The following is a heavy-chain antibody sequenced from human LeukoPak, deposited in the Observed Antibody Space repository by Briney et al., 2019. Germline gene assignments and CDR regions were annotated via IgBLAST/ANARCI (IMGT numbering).Heavy chain of an antibody. CDR2: IYYSGST. Sequence: SETLSLTCTVSGGSISSSSYYWGWIRQPPGKGLEWIGSIYYSGSTYYNPSLKSRVTISVDTSKNQFSLKLSSVTAADTAVYYCARLGNRTNGVCYTGPVGYWGQGTLVTVSS. CDR3: ARLGNRTNGVCYTGPVGY. J-gene: IGHJ4*02. CDR1: GGSISSSSYY. D-gene: IGHD2-8*01. V-gene: IGHV4-39*01.